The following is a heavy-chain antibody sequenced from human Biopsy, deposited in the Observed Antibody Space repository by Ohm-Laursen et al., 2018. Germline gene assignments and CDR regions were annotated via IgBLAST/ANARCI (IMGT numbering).Heavy chain of an antibody. D-gene: IGHD3-3*01. CDR2: IVPILGHL. CDR3: AADADGYYTEFDY. V-gene: IGHV1-69*04. J-gene: IGHJ4*02. Sequence: SVKVSRKASGGPSSNYAFSWVRQAPGQGLEWVGRIVPILGHLNYAQRFQGRVSITADKSATYVYMELSRLTSGDTAVYYCAADADGYYTEFDYWGPGTLVTVSS. CDR1: GGPSSNYA.